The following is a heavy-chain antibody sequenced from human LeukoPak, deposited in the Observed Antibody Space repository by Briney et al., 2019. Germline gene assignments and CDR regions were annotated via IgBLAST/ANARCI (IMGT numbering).Heavy chain of an antibody. J-gene: IGHJ1*01. CDR1: DGSISSGGYS. CDR3: ARAGKTYYYDTSGYYGRSPGAEYFQH. CDR2: IYHSGST. Sequence: SETLSLTCAVSDGSISSGGYSWSWIRQPPGKGLEWIGYIYHSGSTYYNPSLKSRVTISVDRSKNQFSLKLSSVTAADTAVYYCARAGKTYYYDTSGYYGRSPGAEYFQHWGQGTLVTVSS. V-gene: IGHV4-30-2*01. D-gene: IGHD3-22*01.